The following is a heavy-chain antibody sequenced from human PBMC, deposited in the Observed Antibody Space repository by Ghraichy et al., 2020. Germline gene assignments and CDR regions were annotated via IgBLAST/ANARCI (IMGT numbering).Heavy chain of an antibody. V-gene: IGHV4-34*01. CDR3: ARLGRGYCSGGSCYGGYYYYGMDV. Sequence: SETLSLTCAVYGGSFSGYYWSWIRQPPGKGLEWIGEINHSGSTNYNPSLKSRVTISVDTSKNQFSLKLSSVTAADTAVYYCARLGRGYCSGGSCYGGYYYYGMDVWGQGTTVTVSS. CDR1: GGSFSGYY. D-gene: IGHD2-15*01. J-gene: IGHJ6*02. CDR2: INHSGST.